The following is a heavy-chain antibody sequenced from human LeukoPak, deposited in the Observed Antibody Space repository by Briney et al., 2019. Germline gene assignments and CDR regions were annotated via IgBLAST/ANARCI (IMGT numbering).Heavy chain of an antibody. D-gene: IGHD3-10*01. CDR1: GYTFTSYY. V-gene: IGHV1-46*01. CDR3: ARDLGSYYGSGSQGPFDY. Sequence: ASVKVSCKASGYTFTSYYMHWVRQAPGQGLEWMGIINPSGGSTSYAQKFQGRVTMTRDTSTSTVYMELSSLRSEDTAVYYCARDLGSYYGSGSQGPFDYWGQGTLVTVSS. CDR2: INPSGGST. J-gene: IGHJ4*02.